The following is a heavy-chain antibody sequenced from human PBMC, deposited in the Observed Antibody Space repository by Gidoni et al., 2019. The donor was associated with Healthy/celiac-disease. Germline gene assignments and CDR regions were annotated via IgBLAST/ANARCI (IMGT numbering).Heavy chain of an antibody. Sequence: EVQLVESGGGVVRPGGSLRLSCAASGFPFDDCGMGWVRQAPGKGLEWVSGINWNGGSTGYADSVKGRFTISRDNAKNSLYLQMNSLRAEDTALYYCARGGEPGWLPWGYYFDYWGQGTLVTVSS. CDR2: INWNGGST. J-gene: IGHJ4*02. CDR3: ARGGEPGWLPWGYYFDY. CDR1: GFPFDDCG. V-gene: IGHV3-20*04. D-gene: IGHD3-16*01.